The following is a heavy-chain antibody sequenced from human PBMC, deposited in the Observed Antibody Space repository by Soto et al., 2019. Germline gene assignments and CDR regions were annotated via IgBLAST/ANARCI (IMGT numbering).Heavy chain of an antibody. D-gene: IGHD5-18*01. CDR3: ARDPLISDTAMYY. V-gene: IGHV1-2*02. CDR2: INPNSGGT. J-gene: IGHJ4*02. Sequence: ASVKVSCKASGYTFTGYYMHWVRQAPGQGLEWMGWINPNSGGTNYAQKFQGRVTMTRDTSISTAYMELSRLRSDDTAVYYCARDPLISDTAMYYWGQGTLVPVSS. CDR1: GYTFTGYY.